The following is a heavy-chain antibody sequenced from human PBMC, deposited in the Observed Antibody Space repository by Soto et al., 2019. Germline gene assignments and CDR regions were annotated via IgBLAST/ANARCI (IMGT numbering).Heavy chain of an antibody. CDR2: IIDSGGST. V-gene: IGHV3-23*01. CDR3: AKGRSYYYYYGVDV. J-gene: IGHJ6*02. Sequence: GGSLRLSCAASGFTFSSCAMGWVRQAPGKGLEWVSDIIDSGGSTYYADSVKGRFTISRDNSKSTLYLQMNSLRAEDTALYYCAKGRSYYYYYGVDVRGQGTTVTVS. CDR1: GFTFSSCA.